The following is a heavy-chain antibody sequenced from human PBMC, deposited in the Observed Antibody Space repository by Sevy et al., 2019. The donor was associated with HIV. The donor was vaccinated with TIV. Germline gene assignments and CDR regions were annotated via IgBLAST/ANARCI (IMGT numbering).Heavy chain of an antibody. D-gene: IGHD4-17*01. CDR3: ARDQARCACASGY. J-gene: IGHJ4*02. V-gene: IGHV3-30-3*01. CDR2: ISYDGSNK. CDR1: GFTFSSYA. Sequence: GGSLRLSCAASGFTFSSYAMHWVRQAPGKGLEWVAVISYDGSNKYYADSVKGRFTISRDNSKNTLYLQMNSLRAEDMYVYYCARDQARCACASGYWGQGTLVTVSS.